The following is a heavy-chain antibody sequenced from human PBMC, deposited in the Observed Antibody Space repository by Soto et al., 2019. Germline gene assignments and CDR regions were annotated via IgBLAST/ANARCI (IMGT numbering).Heavy chain of an antibody. CDR2: IVVGSGNT. V-gene: IGHV1-58*02. D-gene: IGHD1-1*01. CDR1: GFTFTNSA. CDR3: AADMEPTDPFNWFDP. Sequence: QKQLVQSGPEVKKPGTSVKVSCKASGFTFTNSAIQWVRQARGQRLEWVGWIVVGSGNTNYAQKFQERISITRDMSTSTAYMELRSLRFEDTAIYYCAADMEPTDPFNWFDPWGQGTLVTVSS. J-gene: IGHJ5*02.